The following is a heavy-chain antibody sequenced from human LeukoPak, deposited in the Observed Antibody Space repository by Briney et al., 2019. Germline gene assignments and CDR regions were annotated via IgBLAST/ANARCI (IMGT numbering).Heavy chain of an antibody. D-gene: IGHD1-1*01. J-gene: IGHJ4*02. Sequence: SETLSLTCTVSGGSISSGGYYWSWIRQHPGKGLEWIGYIYYSGSTSYNPSLKRRVTISVDTSKNQFSLKLSSVTAADTAVYYCARVGERRNANQIDYWGQGTLVTVSS. CDR3: ARVGERRNANQIDY. V-gene: IGHV4-31*03. CDR2: IYYSGST. CDR1: GGSISSGGYY.